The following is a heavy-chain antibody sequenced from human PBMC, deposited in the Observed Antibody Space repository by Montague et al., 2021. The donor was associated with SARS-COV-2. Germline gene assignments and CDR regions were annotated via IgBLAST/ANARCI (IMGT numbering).Heavy chain of an antibody. CDR2: IKQSGRT. V-gene: IGHV4-59*12. CDR1: GGSISSYH. CDR3: ARGHLSVSMIVVVFTSASYYCDY. D-gene: IGHD3-22*01. J-gene: IGHJ4*02. Sequence: SETLSLTCTVSGGSISSYHWSWIRQPPGKGLEWIGDIKQSGRTNYNPSLKSRVTISVDTSKNQFSLKVTSVTAADTAVYFCARGHLSVSMIVVVFTSASYYCDYWGQGAQVTVSS.